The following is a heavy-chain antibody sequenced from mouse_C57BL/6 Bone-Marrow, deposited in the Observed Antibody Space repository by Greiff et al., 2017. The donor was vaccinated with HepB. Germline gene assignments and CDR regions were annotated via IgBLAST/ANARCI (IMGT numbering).Heavy chain of an antibody. D-gene: IGHD1-1*01. Sequence: EVQLQQSGAELVRPGASVKLSCTASGFNIKDDYMHWVKQRPEQGLEWIGWIDPENGDTEYASKFQGKATITADTSSNTAYLQLSSLTSEDTAVYYCTEGWYYGSSYCWYFDVWGTGTTVTVSS. CDR2: IDPENGDT. CDR1: GFNIKDDY. J-gene: IGHJ1*03. V-gene: IGHV14-4*01. CDR3: TEGWYYGSSYCWYFDV.